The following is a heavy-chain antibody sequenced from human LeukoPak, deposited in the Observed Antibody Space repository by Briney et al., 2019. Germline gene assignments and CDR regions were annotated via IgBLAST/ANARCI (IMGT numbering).Heavy chain of an antibody. CDR1: GFTFSSYA. D-gene: IGHD3-22*01. J-gene: IGHJ4*02. Sequence: GGSLRLSCAASGFTFSSYAMSWVRQAPGKGLEWVSVISGSAGRTYCADSVKGRFTISRDNSKSTLYLQMNSLRAEDTAVYYCAKVWGYYDSSGYDYWGQGTLVTVSS. CDR3: AKVWGYYDSSGYDY. V-gene: IGHV3-23*01. CDR2: ISGSAGRT.